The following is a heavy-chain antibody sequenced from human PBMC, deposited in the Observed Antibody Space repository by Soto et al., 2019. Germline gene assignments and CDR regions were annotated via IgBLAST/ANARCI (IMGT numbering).Heavy chain of an antibody. V-gene: IGHV4-34*01. D-gene: IGHD3-16*02. J-gene: IGHJ3*02. Sequence: PSGTLSLTCAAEGRSFYVYPWTWISQAPGKGLEWIGEINHSGSTNYNPSLKSRVTISIDTSKNQFSLKLSSVTAADTAVYYCARPYDYVWGSYRPRAFDIWGQGTMVS. CDR2: INHSGST. CDR3: ARPYDYVWGSYRPRAFDI. CDR1: GRSFYVYP.